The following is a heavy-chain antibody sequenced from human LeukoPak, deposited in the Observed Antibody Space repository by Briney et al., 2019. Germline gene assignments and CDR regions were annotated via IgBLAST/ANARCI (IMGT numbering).Heavy chain of an antibody. D-gene: IGHD1-1*01. J-gene: IGHJ4*02. V-gene: IGHV3-48*04. CDR1: GFSFSTYS. Sequence: GGSLRLSCAASGFSFSTYSMNWVRQAPGKGLEWVSYIVGSSRNIYYADSVKGRFTISRDNAKNSLYLQMDSLRAEDTAVYHCATDSPETAAFDYWGQGTLVTVSS. CDR2: IVGSSRNI. CDR3: ATDSPETAAFDY.